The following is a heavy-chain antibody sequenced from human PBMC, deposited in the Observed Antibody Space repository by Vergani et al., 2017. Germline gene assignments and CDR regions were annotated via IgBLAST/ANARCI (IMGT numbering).Heavy chain of an antibody. D-gene: IGHD4-23*01. V-gene: IGHV3-13*01. CDR3: ARAVSSTVGDPPVY. CDR1: GFTFSSYD. CDR2: IGTAGDT. J-gene: IGHJ4*02. Sequence: EVQLVESGGGLVQPGGSLRLSCAASGFTFSSYDMHWVRQATGKGLEWVSAIGTAGDTYYPGSVKGRFTISRENAKDSLYLQMNSLRAGDTAIYYCARAVSSTVGDPPVYWGQGTLVTGSS.